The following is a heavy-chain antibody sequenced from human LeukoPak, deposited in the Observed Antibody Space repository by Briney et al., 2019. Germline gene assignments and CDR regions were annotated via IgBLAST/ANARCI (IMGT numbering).Heavy chain of an antibody. CDR2: VFFTGGA. V-gene: IGHV4-59*08. Sequence: KPSETLSLTCSVSGGAIRNYLWSWIRQPPGKAPVWIGNVFFTGGANNNPSLKSRVTISADTSKNHFSLKLTSVTAADTAVYYCARRSPDWMEWFFDSWGQGALVIVSS. D-gene: IGHD3-3*01. CDR3: ARRSPDWMEWFFDS. CDR1: GGAIRNYL. J-gene: IGHJ4*02.